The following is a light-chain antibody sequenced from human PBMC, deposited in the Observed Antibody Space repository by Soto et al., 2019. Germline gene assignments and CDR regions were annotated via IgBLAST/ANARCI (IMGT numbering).Light chain of an antibody. Sequence: QSVLTQPPSVSGAPGQRVTISCTGGSSNIGAGYDVHWYQQIPGTAPKLLIYGNSNRPSGVPDLFSGSKSGTAASLAITGLQAEDQADYYCPSYDSSLSGSVFGGGTKLTVL. CDR2: GNS. CDR3: PSYDSSLSGSV. J-gene: IGLJ3*02. CDR1: SSNIGAGYD. V-gene: IGLV1-40*01.